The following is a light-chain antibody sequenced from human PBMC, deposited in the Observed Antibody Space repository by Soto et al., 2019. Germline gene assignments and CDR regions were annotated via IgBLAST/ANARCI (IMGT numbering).Light chain of an antibody. CDR3: QQYNEWPPFT. Sequence: EIVMTHSPCTLSLSPGKRATLSCSVSQSVSSSYLAWYQQKPGQAPRLVIYAASTRATGIPDRFSGSVSGTEFTLTISSLQSEDFAVYYCQQYNEWPPFTFGQGTRLEIK. CDR2: AAS. V-gene: IGKV3-15*01. J-gene: IGKJ5*01. CDR1: QSVSSSY.